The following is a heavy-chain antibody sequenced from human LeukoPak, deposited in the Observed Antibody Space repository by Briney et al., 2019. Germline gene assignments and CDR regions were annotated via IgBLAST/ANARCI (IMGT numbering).Heavy chain of an antibody. V-gene: IGHV3-7*01. CDR2: IKEDESEE. J-gene: IGHJ6*02. Sequence: GGSLRLSCAASGFSFSDSWMSWVRQAPGKGAEWVANIKEDESEEQYADSVKGRFTISRDNAKNSLFLQMNSLRVEDTAVYYCATYKNWVAGDVWGQGTTVSVSS. CDR3: ATYKNWVAGDV. D-gene: IGHD7-27*01. CDR1: GFSFSDSW.